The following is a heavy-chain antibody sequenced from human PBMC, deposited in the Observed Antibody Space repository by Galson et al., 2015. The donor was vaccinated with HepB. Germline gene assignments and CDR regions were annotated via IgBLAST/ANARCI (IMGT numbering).Heavy chain of an antibody. Sequence: SVKVSCKASGGTFSSYAISWVRQAPGQGLEWMGGIIPIFGTANYAQKFQGRVTITADESTSTAYMELSSLRSEDTAVYYCARGDYGSGSYYNHYSLVFELKFDPWGQGTLVTVSS. V-gene: IGHV1-69*13. J-gene: IGHJ5*02. D-gene: IGHD3-10*01. CDR3: ARGDYGSGSYYNHYSLVFELKFDP. CDR1: GGTFSSYA. CDR2: IIPIFGTA.